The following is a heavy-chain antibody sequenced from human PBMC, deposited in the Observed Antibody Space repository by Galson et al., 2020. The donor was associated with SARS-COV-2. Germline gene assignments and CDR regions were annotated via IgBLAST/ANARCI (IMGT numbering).Heavy chain of an antibody. Sequence: GESLKISCAASGFTFNNYVMSWVRQAPGKGLEWVSGIYDSDGSTYYAESVKGRFTISRDKSKNTLYLQMNSLRADDTAVYYCANTPAKTFDIWGQGTMVTVSS. CDR2: IYDSDGST. V-gene: IGHV3-23*01. CDR3: ANTPAKTFDI. CDR1: GFTFNNYV. J-gene: IGHJ3*02. D-gene: IGHD2-2*01.